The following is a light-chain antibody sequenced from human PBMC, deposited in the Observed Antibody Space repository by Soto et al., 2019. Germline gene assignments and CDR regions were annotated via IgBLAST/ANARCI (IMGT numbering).Light chain of an antibody. CDR3: PHYTNWPRT. V-gene: IGKV3-15*01. CDR2: GTS. CDR1: QSVSSN. Sequence: EIVMTQSPATLSVSPGDTATLSCRASQSVSSNLVWYQQKPGQAPRLLIYGTSTRATGIPARFSGSGSGTEFTLTISSLQSEDFAVYYCPHYTNWPRTFGQGTKLEV. J-gene: IGKJ1*01.